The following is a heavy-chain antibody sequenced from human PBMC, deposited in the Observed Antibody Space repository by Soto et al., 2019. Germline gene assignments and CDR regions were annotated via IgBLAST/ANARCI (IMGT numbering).Heavy chain of an antibody. CDR1: GGTFSSYA. CDR2: IIPIFGTA. D-gene: IGHD3-22*01. Sequence: GASVKVSCKASGGTFSSYAISWVRQAPGQGLEWMGGIIPIFGTANYAQKFQGRVTITADESTSTAYMELSSLRSEDTAVYYCVLEGNYYDSSAIDYWGQGTLVTVSS. V-gene: IGHV1-69*13. J-gene: IGHJ4*02. CDR3: VLEGNYYDSSAIDY.